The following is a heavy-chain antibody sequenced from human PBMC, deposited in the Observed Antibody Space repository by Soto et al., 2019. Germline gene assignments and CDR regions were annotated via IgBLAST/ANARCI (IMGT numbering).Heavy chain of an antibody. CDR1: GFTFSGSA. CDR3: TRDPRNYSDRRGSANWFDP. D-gene: IGHD3-22*01. CDR2: IRSKTNNYAT. V-gene: IGHV3-73*01. Sequence: PGGSLRLSCAASGFTFSGSAMHWVRQASGEGLEWVGRIRSKTNNYATAYAASVKGRFTISRDDSKNTAYLQMNSLKTEDTAVYYCTRDPRNYSDRRGSANWFDPWGQGTPVTVSS. J-gene: IGHJ5*02.